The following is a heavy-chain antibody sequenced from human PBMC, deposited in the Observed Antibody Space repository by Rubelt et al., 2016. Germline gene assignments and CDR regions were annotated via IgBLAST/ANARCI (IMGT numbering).Heavy chain of an antibody. D-gene: IGHD3-10*01. Sequence: TFTGYYMDWVRQAPGQGLEWMGRINPNSGGTNYAQKFQGRVTMTRDTSISTAYMELSRLRSDDTAVYYCARGGTMVRGVTPDYWGQGTLVTVSS. J-gene: IGHJ4*02. CDR1: TFTGYY. CDR2: INPNSGGT. CDR3: ARGGTMVRGVTPDY. V-gene: IGHV1-2*06.